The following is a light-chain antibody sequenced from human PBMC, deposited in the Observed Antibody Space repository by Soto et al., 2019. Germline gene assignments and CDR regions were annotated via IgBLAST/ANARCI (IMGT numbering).Light chain of an antibody. CDR2: EGS. Sequence: QSALTQPASVSGSPGQSITISCTGTSSDVGSGSHNLVSWYQQRPGKVPKLMIYEGSKRPSGVSNRFSGSKSGYTASLTISGLQAEDEADYFCCSYAGSFTYVFGTGTKVTVL. V-gene: IGLV2-23*01. CDR1: SSDVGSGSHNL. CDR3: CSYAGSFTYV. J-gene: IGLJ1*01.